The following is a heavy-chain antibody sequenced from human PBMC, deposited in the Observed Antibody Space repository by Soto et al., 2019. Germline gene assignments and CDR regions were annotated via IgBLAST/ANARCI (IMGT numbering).Heavy chain of an antibody. CDR3: ARGSITMVRGVTYYYYYGMDV. D-gene: IGHD3-10*01. Sequence: SVKVSCKASGGTFSSYAISWVRQAPGQGLEWMGGIIPIFGTANYAQKFQGRVTITADESTSTAYMELSSLRSEDTAVYYCARGSITMVRGVTYYYYYGMDVWGQGTSVTVSS. CDR2: IIPIFGTA. J-gene: IGHJ6*02. V-gene: IGHV1-69*13. CDR1: GGTFSSYA.